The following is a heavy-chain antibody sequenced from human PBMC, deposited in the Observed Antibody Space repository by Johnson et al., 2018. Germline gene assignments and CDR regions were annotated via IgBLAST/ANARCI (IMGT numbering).Heavy chain of an antibody. V-gene: IGHV3-23*04. CDR2: ISGSGGST. CDR3: AKGPNYDFGSGPYYYMDV. CDR1: GFTFSSYA. J-gene: IGHJ6*03. Sequence: VQLVQSGGGLVQXGGSLRLSCAASGFTFSSYAMSWVRQAPGKGLEWVSAISGSGGSTYYADSVKGRFTISRDNSKNTLYLQMNSLRAEDTAVYYCAKGPNYDFGSGPYYYMDVWGKGTTVTVSS. D-gene: IGHD3-3*01.